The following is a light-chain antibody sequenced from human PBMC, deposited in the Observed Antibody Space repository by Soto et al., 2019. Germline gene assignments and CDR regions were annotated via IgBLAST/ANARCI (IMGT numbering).Light chain of an antibody. Sequence: EIVLTQSPGTLSLSPGERATLSCRASQSVSSNYLAWYQQTPGQAPRPLIYGASSRATGIRDSFSGSGAGTAFTLTISGLECEDFAVYYCQQYGSSPWTFGPGTKVEIK. CDR3: QQYGSSPWT. CDR1: QSVSSNY. CDR2: GAS. J-gene: IGKJ1*01. V-gene: IGKV3-20*01.